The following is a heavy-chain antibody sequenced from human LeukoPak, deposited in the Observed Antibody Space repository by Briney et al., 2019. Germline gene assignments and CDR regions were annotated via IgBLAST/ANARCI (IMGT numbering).Heavy chain of an antibody. Sequence: SETLSLTCNVSGGSISSYFWTWIRQPTGKGLEWIGRIHASGTTNYNSSLKSRVSMSVDTSKNQFSLKLTSVTAADTAVYFCARDGADVYGRAFDYWGQGTLVSVSS. CDR1: GGSISSYF. CDR2: IHASGTT. D-gene: IGHD3-10*01. J-gene: IGHJ4*02. V-gene: IGHV4-4*07. CDR3: ARDGADVYGRAFDY.